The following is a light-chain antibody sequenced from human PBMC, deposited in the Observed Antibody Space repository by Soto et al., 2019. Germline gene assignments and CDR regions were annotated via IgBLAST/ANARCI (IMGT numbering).Light chain of an antibody. J-gene: IGLJ2*01. CDR1: SSDVGGYKY. V-gene: IGLV2-8*01. Sequence: QSALTQSPSASGSPGQSVTISCTGTSSDVGGYKYVSWYQQHPGKAPKLMIYEVSKRPSGVPDRFSGSKSGNTASLTVSGLQADDEADYYCSSYAGSNNLLFGGGTKLTVL. CDR2: EVS. CDR3: SSYAGSNNLL.